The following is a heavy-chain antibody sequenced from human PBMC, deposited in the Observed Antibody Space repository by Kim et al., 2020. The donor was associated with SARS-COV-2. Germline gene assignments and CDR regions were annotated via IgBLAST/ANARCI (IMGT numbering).Heavy chain of an antibody. V-gene: IGHV4-30-2*04. Sequence: NPSLKSRGTISVDPSKNQFSLKLSSVTAADTAVYYCARDRVYSSSGGMDVWGQGTTVTVSS. CDR3: ARDRVYSSSGGMDV. D-gene: IGHD6-13*01. J-gene: IGHJ6*02.